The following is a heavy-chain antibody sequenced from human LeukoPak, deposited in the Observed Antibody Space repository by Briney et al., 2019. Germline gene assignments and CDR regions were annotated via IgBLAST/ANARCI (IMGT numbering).Heavy chain of an antibody. CDR2: ISYDGSNK. Sequence: GGSLRLSCAASGFTFSSYPMHWVRQAPGKGLEWVAVISYDGSNKYYADSVKGRFTISRDNSKNTLYLQMNSLRAEDTAVYYCASGFYGSGSYRYGMDVWGQGTTVTVSS. CDR1: GFTFSSYP. J-gene: IGHJ6*02. D-gene: IGHD3-10*01. V-gene: IGHV3-30*04. CDR3: ASGFYGSGSYRYGMDV.